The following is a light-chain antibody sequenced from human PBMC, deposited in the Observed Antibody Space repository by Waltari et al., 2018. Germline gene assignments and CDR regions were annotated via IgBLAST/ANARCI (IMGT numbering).Light chain of an antibody. Sequence: DIVMTPSPATLSLSPGDSATLSCRASQSVRSTFAWFHQKPGQPPRLLIYGTSTRATGIPARFSGSWSGTEFSLTISSLQPEDFATYYCQQYDHWPWTFGQGTRVEAK. J-gene: IGKJ1*01. CDR3: QQYDHWPWT. CDR1: QSVRST. V-gene: IGKV3D-15*01. CDR2: GTS.